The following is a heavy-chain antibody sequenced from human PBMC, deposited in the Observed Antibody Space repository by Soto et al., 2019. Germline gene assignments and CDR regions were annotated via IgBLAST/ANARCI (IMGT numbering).Heavy chain of an antibody. J-gene: IGHJ5*02. V-gene: IGHV4-31*03. CDR3: ARDLNYYDSSGYSPPSNWFDP. CDR1: GGSISSGGYY. D-gene: IGHD3-22*01. CDR2: IYYSGST. Sequence: SETLSLTCTVSGGSISSGGYYWSWIRQHPGKGLEWIGYIYYSGSTYYNPSLKSRVTISVDTSKNQFSLKLSSATAADTAVYYCARDLNYYDSSGYSPPSNWFDPWGQGTLVTVSS.